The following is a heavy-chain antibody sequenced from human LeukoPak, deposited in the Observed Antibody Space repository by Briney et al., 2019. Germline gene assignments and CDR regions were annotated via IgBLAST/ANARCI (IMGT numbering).Heavy chain of an antibody. CDR3: ARDSPEVTYAFDT. CDR1: DGSISSTSDS. CDR2: IHYSGTT. V-gene: IGHV4-39*07. J-gene: IGHJ4*02. D-gene: IGHD2-8*01. Sequence: TSETLSLTCTVSDGSISSTSDSWGWIRQSPGRGVEWIGSIHYSGTTYYNPSLKSRVTISLDASKNQFSLRLNSVTAADTAVYYCARDSPEVTYAFDTWGQGTLVTVSS.